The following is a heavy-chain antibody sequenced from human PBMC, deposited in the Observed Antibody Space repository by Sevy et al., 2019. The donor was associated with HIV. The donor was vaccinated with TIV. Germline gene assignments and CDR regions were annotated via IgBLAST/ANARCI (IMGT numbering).Heavy chain of an antibody. J-gene: IGHJ6*02. CDR2: IYYSGST. CDR3: ARASLGVCSSTSCYQDPPYYYYGMDV. V-gene: IGHV4-31*03. Sequence: SETLSLTCTVSGGSISSGGYYWSWIRQHPGKGLEWIGYIYYSGSTYYNPSLKGRVTISVDTSKNQFSLKLSSVTAADTALYYCARASLGVCSSTSCYQDPPYYYYGMDVWGQGTTVTVSS. D-gene: IGHD2-2*01. CDR1: GGSISSGGYY.